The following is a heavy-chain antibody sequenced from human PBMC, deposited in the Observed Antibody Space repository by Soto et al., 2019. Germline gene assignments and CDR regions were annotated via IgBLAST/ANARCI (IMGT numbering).Heavy chain of an antibody. V-gene: IGHV3-30*03. Sequence: QVQLVESGGGVVQPGRSLRLSCAASGFTFSTYGMHWVRQAPGKGLEWVAVISYDGSNKYYADSVKGRFTISRDNSKNTLYLQMNSLRAEDTAVYYCAREDSGSYVYYYYYYGMDVWGQGTTVTVS. CDR1: GFTFSTYG. CDR2: ISYDGSNK. CDR3: AREDSGSYVYYYYYYGMDV. J-gene: IGHJ6*02. D-gene: IGHD1-26*01.